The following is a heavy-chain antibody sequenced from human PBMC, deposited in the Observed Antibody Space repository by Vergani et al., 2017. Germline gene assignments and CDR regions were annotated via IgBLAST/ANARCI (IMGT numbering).Heavy chain of an antibody. J-gene: IGHJ6*03. Sequence: QVQLQQWGGGLLKPSETLSLTCVVNGGSFTSYHWTWIRQSPGEGLEWVGDIDHTGRPDYNPSLKSRLTISVDKSRNQFSLTVNSVTATDTAIYFCARLNTETNGHLYYYYYMDGWGQGTAVTVS. V-gene: IGHV4-34*01. CDR3: ARLNTETNGHLYYYYYMDG. CDR2: IDHTGRP. D-gene: IGHD4-11*01. CDR1: GGSFTSYH.